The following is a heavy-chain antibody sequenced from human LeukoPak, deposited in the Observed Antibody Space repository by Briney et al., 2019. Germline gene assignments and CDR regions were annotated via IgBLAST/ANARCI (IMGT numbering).Heavy chain of an antibody. CDR2: ISSSSSYM. D-gene: IGHD3-10*01. CDR3: ARSQSPRITMVRGVTWDY. J-gene: IGHJ4*02. V-gene: IGHV3-21*01. Sequence: PGGSLRLSCAASGFTFSSYSMNWVRQAPGKGLEWVSSISSSSSYMYYADSVKGRFTISRDNAKNSLYLQMNSLRAEDTAVYYCARSQSPRITMVRGVTWDYWGQGTLVTVSS. CDR1: GFTFSSYS.